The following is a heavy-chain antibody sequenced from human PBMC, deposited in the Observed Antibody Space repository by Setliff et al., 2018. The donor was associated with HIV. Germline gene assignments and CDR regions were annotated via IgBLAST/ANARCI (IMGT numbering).Heavy chain of an antibody. V-gene: IGHV3-11*01. CDR3: ARDRGDYYYYMDV. Sequence: LSLTCAVSGVSFSGDYWSWVRQPPGKGLEWIAYISSPSTMFYADYVRGRFTISRDNAKNSLYLQMDRLRVEDTAIYYCARDRGDYYYYMDVWGKGTTVTVSS. CDR1: GVSFSGDY. CDR2: ISSPSTM. J-gene: IGHJ6*03.